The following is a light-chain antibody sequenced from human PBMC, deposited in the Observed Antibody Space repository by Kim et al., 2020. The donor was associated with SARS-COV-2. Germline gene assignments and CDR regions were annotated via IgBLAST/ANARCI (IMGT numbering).Light chain of an antibody. CDR3: QAWDSSTRYV. CDR2: QDS. V-gene: IGLV3-1*01. J-gene: IGLJ1*01. CDR1: KLGDKY. Sequence: SYELTQPPSVSVSPGKTASITCSGDKLGDKYACWYQQKPGQSPVLVIYQDSKRPSGIPERFSGSNSGNTATLTISGTQAMDEADYYCQAWDSSTRYVFGTGTKVTVL.